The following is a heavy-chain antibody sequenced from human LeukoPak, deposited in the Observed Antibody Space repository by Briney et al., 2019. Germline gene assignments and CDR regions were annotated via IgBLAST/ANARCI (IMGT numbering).Heavy chain of an antibody. CDR1: GYTFTGYY. V-gene: IGHV1-46*01. CDR2: IDPSGGST. Sequence: GASVKVSCKASGYTFTGYYMHWVRQAPGQGLEWMGIIDPSGGSTSYAQKFQGRVTMTRDMSTSTVYMELSSLRSEDTAVYYCARDRTERYGSGSYSEYYYYYMDVWGKGTTVTVSS. CDR3: ARDRTERYGSGSYSEYYYYYMDV. D-gene: IGHD3-10*01. J-gene: IGHJ6*03.